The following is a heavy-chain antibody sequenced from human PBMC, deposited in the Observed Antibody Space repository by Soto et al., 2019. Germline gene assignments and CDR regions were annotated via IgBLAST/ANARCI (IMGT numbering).Heavy chain of an antibody. CDR3: ARGPSGVAAALYNWFDP. D-gene: IGHD1-26*01. V-gene: IGHV4-59*12. Sequence: PSETLSLTCTVSGGSISSYYWSWIRQPPGKGLEWIGYIYYSGSTNYNPSLKSRVTISVDTSKNQFSLKLSSVTAADTAVYYCARGPSGVAAALYNWFDPWGQGTLVTVSS. CDR2: IYYSGST. CDR1: GGSISSYY. J-gene: IGHJ5*02.